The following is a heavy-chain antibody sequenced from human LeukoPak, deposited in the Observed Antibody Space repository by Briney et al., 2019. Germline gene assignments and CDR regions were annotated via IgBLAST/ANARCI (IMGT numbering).Heavy chain of an antibody. Sequence: TGGSLRLSCSASGSTFSSYAMHWVRQAPGKGLEYVSAISSNGGSTYYADSVKGRFTISRDNYKNTLNLQMSSLRAEDTAVYYCVVSYLYAFDIWGQGTMVTVSS. CDR2: ISSNGGST. J-gene: IGHJ3*02. CDR1: GSTFSSYA. D-gene: IGHD5-18*01. CDR3: VVSYLYAFDI. V-gene: IGHV3-64D*09.